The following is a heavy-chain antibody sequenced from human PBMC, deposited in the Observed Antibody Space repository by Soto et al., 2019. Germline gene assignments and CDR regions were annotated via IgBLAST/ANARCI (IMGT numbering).Heavy chain of an antibody. CDR1: GGSITTYY. CDR3: AGAAKRYNWFDH. J-gene: IGHJ5*02. V-gene: IGHV4-59*01. CDR2: IYYSGNT. Sequence: PSETLSLTCSVSGGSITTYYWSWIRQPPGKGLEWIGYIYYSGNTNYNPSLESRVTISVDTSKNQFSLRLTSVTAADTAVYYCAGAAKRYNWFDHWGQGTLVTVSS. D-gene: IGHD5-18*01.